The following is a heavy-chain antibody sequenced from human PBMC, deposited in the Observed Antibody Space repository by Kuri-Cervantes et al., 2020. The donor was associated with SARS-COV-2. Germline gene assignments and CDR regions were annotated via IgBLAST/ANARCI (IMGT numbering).Heavy chain of an antibody. V-gene: IGHV4-59*01. Sequence: GSLRLSCTVSGGSISSFYWSGIRQPPGKGLEWIGYFYHSGITNYDPSLTRPVTISGDTSKNQLSLKLPSVTAADTAVYYCASDNVLYSGSGFDLWGQGTLVTVSS. CDR2: FYHSGIT. J-gene: IGHJ4*02. D-gene: IGHD1-26*01. CDR3: ASDNVLYSGSGFDL. CDR1: GGSISSFY.